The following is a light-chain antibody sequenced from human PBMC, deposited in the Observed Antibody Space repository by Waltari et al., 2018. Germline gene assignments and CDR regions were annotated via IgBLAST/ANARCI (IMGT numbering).Light chain of an antibody. CDR1: HSIDYW. J-gene: IGKJ4*01. CDR3: QQYRDYPLT. Sequence: DFQMNQSPSTLAASVGDRVTIACRASHSIDYWLAWYQQKPGKAPKLLIYDASNLDSGVPSRFSGSGSGTEFALTISSLQPDDFATYYCQQYRDYPLTFGGGTNLEIK. CDR2: DAS. V-gene: IGKV1-5*01.